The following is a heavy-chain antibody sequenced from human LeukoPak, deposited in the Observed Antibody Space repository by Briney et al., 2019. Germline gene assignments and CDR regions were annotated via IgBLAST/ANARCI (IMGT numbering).Heavy chain of an antibody. CDR3: AILPRIAVASDY. CDR2: ISGSGGST. D-gene: IGHD6-19*01. J-gene: IGHJ4*02. CDR1: GFTFSSYA. Sequence: GGSLRLSCAASGFTFSSYAMSWVRQAPGKGLEWVSAISGSGGSTYYADSVKGRFTISRDNSKNTLYLQMNSLRAEDTAVYYCAILPRIAVASDYWGQGTLVTVSS. V-gene: IGHV3-23*01.